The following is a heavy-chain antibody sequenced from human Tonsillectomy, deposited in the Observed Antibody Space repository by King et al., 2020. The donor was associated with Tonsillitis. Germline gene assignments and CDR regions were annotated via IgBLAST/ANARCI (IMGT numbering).Heavy chain of an antibody. V-gene: IGHV3-30*02. CDR2: IRDDGSNR. CDR1: GFTFSHYG. CDR3: AGMVYAGDY. Sequence: VQLVESGGGVVQPGGSLRLPCAASGFTFSHYGMHWVRQAPGKGLEWVAFIRDDGSNRQYVDSVKGRFTISRDNSKNTLDLQMNSLRAEDTAVYYCAGMVYAGDYWGQGTLVTVSS. J-gene: IGHJ4*02. D-gene: IGHD2-8*01.